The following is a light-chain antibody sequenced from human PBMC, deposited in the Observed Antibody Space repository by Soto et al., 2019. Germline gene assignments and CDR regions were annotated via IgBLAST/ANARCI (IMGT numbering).Light chain of an antibody. V-gene: IGKV4-1*01. J-gene: IGKJ1*01. CDR2: WAS. CDR3: QQFYSIPLT. Sequence: IGLLQVLASLAVSLGERATINCKSSQTMLYTSNNKNCLAWYQQRPGQPPKVLIYWASTRESGVPDRFSGSGSGTDFTLTISSLQAEDVAVYYCQQFYSIPLTFGQGTKVDIK. CDR1: QTMLYTSNNKNC.